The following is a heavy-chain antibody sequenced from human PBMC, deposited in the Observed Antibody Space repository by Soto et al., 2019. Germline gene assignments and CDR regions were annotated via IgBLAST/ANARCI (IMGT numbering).Heavy chain of an antibody. V-gene: IGHV3-33*06. CDR3: ANLYRVLGYFDL. CDR2: IWYDGNNR. Sequence: QVQLVESGGGVVQPGRSLRLSCAASGFTFSSYGMHWVRQAPGKGLEWVAVIWYDGNNRYYTDSVKGRFTISRDNSKNTPYLQSNRLRAEDTAMYYCANLYRVLGYFDLWGRGTLVTVSS. CDR1: GFTFSSYG. J-gene: IGHJ2*01.